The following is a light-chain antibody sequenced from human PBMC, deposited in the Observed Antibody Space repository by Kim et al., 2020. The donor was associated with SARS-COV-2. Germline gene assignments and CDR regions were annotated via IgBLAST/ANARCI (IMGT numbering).Light chain of an antibody. CDR1: ESIRDNY. J-gene: IGKJ1*01. Sequence: EIVMTQSPGTLSLSPGERATLSCRASESIRDNYLAWFQQNPGQAPRLLIYRTYNRAAGIPDRFSGSGSGTDFTLTISRLEPEDFAVYYCQQYGISPRTFGQGTKVEIK. CDR3: QQYGISPRT. CDR2: RTY. V-gene: IGKV3-20*01.